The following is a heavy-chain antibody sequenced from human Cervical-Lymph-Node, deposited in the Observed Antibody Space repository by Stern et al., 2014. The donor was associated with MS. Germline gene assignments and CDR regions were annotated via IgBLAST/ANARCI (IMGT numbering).Heavy chain of an antibody. Sequence: QLQLQESGPGLVKPSETLSLTCTVAGASFTAYYWSWIRQSPGKGLEWIGYIYSSGITNYNPSLKSRVIISLDTSKNQFSLKLSAVTAADTAVYYCARGGRMATMFYWGQGNLVTVSS. J-gene: IGHJ4*02. CDR2: IYSSGIT. V-gene: IGHV4-59*01. D-gene: IGHD5-24*01. CDR1: GASFTAYY. CDR3: ARGGRMATMFY.